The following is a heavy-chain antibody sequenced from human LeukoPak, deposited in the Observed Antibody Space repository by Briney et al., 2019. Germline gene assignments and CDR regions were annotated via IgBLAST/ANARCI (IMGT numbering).Heavy chain of an antibody. CDR1: GFTFSSYW. CDR3: AKVKWKLIGYFDY. CDR2: IDRDGSRI. V-gene: IGHV3-74*01. Sequence: GGSLRLSCAVSGFTFSSYWMHWVRQAPGKGLVWVSRIDRDGSRINYADSVKGRFTNSRDDSKNTLFLQMNSLRAEDTAVYFCAKVKWKLIGYFDYWGQGTLVTVSS. J-gene: IGHJ4*02. D-gene: IGHD1-20*01.